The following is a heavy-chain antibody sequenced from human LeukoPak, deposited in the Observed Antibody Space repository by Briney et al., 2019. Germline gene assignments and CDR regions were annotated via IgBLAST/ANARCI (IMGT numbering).Heavy chain of an antibody. D-gene: IGHD3-22*01. CDR2: ISWNSGSI. CDR3: AKGYDSSGYYLFDY. Sequence: TGGSLRLSCAASGFTFDDYAMHWVRQAPGKGLEWVSGISWNSGSIGYADSVKGRFTISRDNAKNSLYLQMNSLRAEDTALYYCAKGYDSSGYYLFDYWGQGTLVTVSS. V-gene: IGHV3-9*01. CDR1: GFTFDDYA. J-gene: IGHJ4*02.